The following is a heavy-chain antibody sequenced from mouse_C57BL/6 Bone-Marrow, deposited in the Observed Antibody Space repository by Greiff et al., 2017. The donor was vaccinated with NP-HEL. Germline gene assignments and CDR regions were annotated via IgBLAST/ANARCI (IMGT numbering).Heavy chain of an antibody. CDR2: IYPGDGDT. CDR3: ARDGSSYFDY. V-gene: IGHV1-82*01. Sequence: VQLQQSGPELVKPGASVKISCKASGYAFSCSWMNWVKQRPGKGLEWIGRIYPGDGDTNYNGKFKGKATLTADKSSSTAYMQLSSLTSEDSAVYFCARDGSSYFDYWGQGTTLTVSS. J-gene: IGHJ2*01. D-gene: IGHD1-1*01. CDR1: GYAFSCSW.